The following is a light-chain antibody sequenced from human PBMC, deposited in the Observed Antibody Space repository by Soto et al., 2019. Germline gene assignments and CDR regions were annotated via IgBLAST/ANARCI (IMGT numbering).Light chain of an antibody. CDR3: QQSYNAPLT. Sequence: DIQMTQSPSSLSASVGDRVTITCRASQSINRYLNWYQQKPGKAPKLLIDAASSLQSGVPSRFSGSGSGTDFILTISSLQPEDFATYHCQQSYNAPLTFGGGTNVEIK. J-gene: IGKJ4*01. V-gene: IGKV1-39*01. CDR2: AAS. CDR1: QSINRY.